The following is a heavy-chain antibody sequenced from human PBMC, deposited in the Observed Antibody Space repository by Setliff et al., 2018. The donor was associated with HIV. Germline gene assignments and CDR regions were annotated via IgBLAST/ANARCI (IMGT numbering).Heavy chain of an antibody. D-gene: IGHD3-16*01. J-gene: IGHJ6*03. CDR1: GDSVSSNTAA. CDR2: TYYRSKWSN. CDR3: ARGGDWDYNYYMDV. Sequence: CAISGDSVSSNTAAWNWIRQSPSRGLEWLGRTYYRSKWSNDYAVSVKSRITINPDTSKNQFSLQLNSVTPEDTAVYFCARGGDWDYNYYMDVWDKGTTVTVSS. V-gene: IGHV6-1*01.